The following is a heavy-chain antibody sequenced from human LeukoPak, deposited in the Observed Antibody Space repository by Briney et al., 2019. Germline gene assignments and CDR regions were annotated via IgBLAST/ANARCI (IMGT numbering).Heavy chain of an antibody. V-gene: IGHV1-69*13. CDR2: IIPIFGTA. CDR3: ARPVAGRDYYYYYMDV. J-gene: IGHJ6*03. CDR1: GGTFSSYA. Sequence: SVKVSCKASGGTFSSYAISWVRQAPGQGLEWMGGIIPIFGTANYAQKFQGRVTITADESTSTAYMELSSLRSEDTAVYYCARPVAGRDYYYYYMDVWGKGTTVTISS. D-gene: IGHD6-19*01.